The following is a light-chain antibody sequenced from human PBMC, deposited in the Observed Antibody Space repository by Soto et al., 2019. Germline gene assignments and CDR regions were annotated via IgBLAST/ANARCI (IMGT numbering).Light chain of an antibody. CDR1: QDMSHY. Sequence: VAVGRTVTINCQSSQDMSHYLNWYQQKPGKALKLLIYDASNLHPGVPSRFRGSGSGTEFAFNIPCRQSEDVATSNCQEPYALAVRFGQGTRLEIK. CDR2: DAS. V-gene: IGKV1-33*01. CDR3: QEPYALAVR. J-gene: IGKJ5*01.